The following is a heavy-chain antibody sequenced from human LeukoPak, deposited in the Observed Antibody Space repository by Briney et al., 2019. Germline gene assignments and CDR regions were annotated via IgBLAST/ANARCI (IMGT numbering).Heavy chain of an antibody. CDR2: ISGSGGST. CDR3: AKDRTEYSSKKSGYFDY. J-gene: IGHJ4*02. CDR1: GFTFSSYA. D-gene: IGHD6-6*01. V-gene: IGHV3-23*01. Sequence: GGSLRLSCAASGFTFSSYAMSWVRQAPGKGLEWVSAISGSGGSTYYADSVKGRFTISRDNSKNTLYLQMNSLRAEDTAVYYCAKDRTEYSSKKSGYFDYWGQGTLVTVSS.